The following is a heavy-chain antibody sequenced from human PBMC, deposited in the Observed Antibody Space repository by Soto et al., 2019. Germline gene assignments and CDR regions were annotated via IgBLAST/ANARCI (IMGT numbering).Heavy chain of an antibody. D-gene: IGHD2-15*01. Sequence: GGALRHSCAASGCTFRSYAISWVRQAPWKGLEWVSAISGSGGSTYYADSVKGRFTISRDNSKNTLYLQMNSLRAEDTAVYYCTKGEKAEDCCCCSCYYHYFLAVSDQRSTVT. V-gene: IGHV3-23*01. CDR2: ISGSGGST. CDR1: GCTFRSYA. J-gene: IGHJ6*03. CDR3: TKGEKAEDCCCCSCYYHYFLAV.